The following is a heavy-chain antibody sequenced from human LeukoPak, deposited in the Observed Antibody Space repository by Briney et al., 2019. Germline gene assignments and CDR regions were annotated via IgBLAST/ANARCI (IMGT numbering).Heavy chain of an antibody. J-gene: IGHJ6*03. CDR2: IIPIFGTA. Sequence: ASVKVSCKAPGGTFSSYAISWVRQAPGQGLEWMGGIIPIFGTANYAQKFQGRVTITADESTSTAYMELSSLRSEDTAVYYCARCTAGAFYMDVWGKGTTVTISS. CDR1: GGTFSSYA. V-gene: IGHV1-69*13. D-gene: IGHD6-19*01. CDR3: ARCTAGAFYMDV.